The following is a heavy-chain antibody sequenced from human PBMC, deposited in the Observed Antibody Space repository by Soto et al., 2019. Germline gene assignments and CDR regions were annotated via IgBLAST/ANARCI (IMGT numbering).Heavy chain of an antibody. Sequence: GGSLRLSCAASGFTFSSYGMHWVRQAPGKGLEWVAVISYEGSNKYYADSVKGRFTISRDNSKNTLYLQMNSLRAEDTAVYYCANVPGGSGNGGPGGGYWGQGTLVTVSS. V-gene: IGHV3-30*18. CDR2: ISYEGSNK. J-gene: IGHJ4*02. CDR3: ANVPGGSGNGGPGGGY. CDR1: GFTFSSYG. D-gene: IGHD2-8*01.